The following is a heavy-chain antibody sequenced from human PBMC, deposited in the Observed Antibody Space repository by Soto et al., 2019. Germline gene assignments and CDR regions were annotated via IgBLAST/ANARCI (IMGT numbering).Heavy chain of an antibody. J-gene: IGHJ4*02. V-gene: IGHV3-21*01. CDR3: ARDYVRHLGELSLPVFDY. Sequence: GGSLRLSCAASGFTLSSYSMNWVRQAPGKGLEWVSSISSSSSYIYYADSVKGRFTISRDNAKNSLYLQMNSLRAEDTAVYYCARDYVRHLGELSLPVFDYWGQGTLVTVSS. CDR1: GFTLSSYS. D-gene: IGHD3-16*02. CDR2: ISSSSSYI.